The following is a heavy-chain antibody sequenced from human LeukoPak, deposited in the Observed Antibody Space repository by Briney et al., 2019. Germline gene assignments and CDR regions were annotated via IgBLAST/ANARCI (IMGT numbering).Heavy chain of an antibody. V-gene: IGHV4-39*01. CDR1: GGSISSSNYY. CDR3: ARLSADSTVYSISWYPDY. CDR2: FYYSGST. Sequence: SETLSLTCTVSGGSISSSNYYWGWIRQPPGKGLEWIGSFYYSGSTYYNPPLQSRVTLSVDTSKNQFSLKLSSVTAAGTAVYYCARLSADSTVYSISWYPDYWGQGTLVTVSS. D-gene: IGHD6-13*01. J-gene: IGHJ4*02.